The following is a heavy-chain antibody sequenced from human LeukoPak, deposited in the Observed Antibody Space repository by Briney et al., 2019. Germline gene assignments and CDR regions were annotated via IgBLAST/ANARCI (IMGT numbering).Heavy chain of an antibody. D-gene: IGHD6-13*01. CDR1: GGSISSYY. Sequence: SETRSLTCTVSGGSISSYYWSWIRQPPGKGLEWIGYIYYSGSTNYNPSLKSRVTISVDTSKNQFSMKLSSVTAADTAVYYCARDSGIAAAGTHNWFDPWGQGTLVTVSS. CDR2: IYYSGST. CDR3: ARDSGIAAAGTHNWFDP. V-gene: IGHV4-59*01. J-gene: IGHJ5*02.